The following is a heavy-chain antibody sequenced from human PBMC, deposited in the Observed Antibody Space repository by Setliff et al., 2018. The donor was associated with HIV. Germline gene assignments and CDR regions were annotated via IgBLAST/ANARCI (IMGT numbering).Heavy chain of an antibody. D-gene: IGHD3-3*01. Sequence: SETLSFTCTVSGDSISSYYWSWIRQTAGKGLEWIGRIYTSGTTNYNPSLKRRVTMSVDTSKNQFSLKLSSVTAADTAVYYCARNFWNGPPDYYYYGLDVWGQGTTVTVSS. CDR3: ARNFWNGPPDYYYYGLDV. V-gene: IGHV4-4*07. J-gene: IGHJ6*02. CDR2: IYTSGTT. CDR1: GDSISSYY.